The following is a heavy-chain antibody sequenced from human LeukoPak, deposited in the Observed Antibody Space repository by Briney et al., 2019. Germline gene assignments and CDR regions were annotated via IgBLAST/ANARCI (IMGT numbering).Heavy chain of an antibody. Sequence: ASVKVSCKASGFSFTNYYLHWVRQAPGQGLEWMGGFDPEDGETIYAQKFQGRVTMTEDTSTDTAYMELSSLRSEDTAVYYCVTFTYDSSGYSFEVADYWGQGTLVTVSS. J-gene: IGHJ4*02. CDR1: GFSFTNYY. CDR2: FDPEDGET. V-gene: IGHV1-24*01. CDR3: VTFTYDSSGYSFEVADY. D-gene: IGHD3-22*01.